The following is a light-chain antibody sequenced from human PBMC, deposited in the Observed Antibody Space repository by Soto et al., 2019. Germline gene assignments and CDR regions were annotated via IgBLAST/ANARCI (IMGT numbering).Light chain of an antibody. J-gene: IGKJ5*01. CDR1: QSVGSS. Sequence: EIVLTQSPATLSLSPGERATLSCRASQSVGSSLSWYQQKPGQAPRLLFYGASNRATAIPDRFSGSGSGTDFTLTISSLEPEDFAVYYCQQRSNWPITFGQGTRLEIK. CDR3: QQRSNWPIT. V-gene: IGKV3-11*01. CDR2: GAS.